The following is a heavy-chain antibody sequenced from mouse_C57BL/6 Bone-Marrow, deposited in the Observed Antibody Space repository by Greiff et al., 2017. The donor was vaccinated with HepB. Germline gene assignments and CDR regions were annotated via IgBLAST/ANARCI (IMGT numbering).Heavy chain of an antibody. Sequence: QVQLKESGPELVKPGASVKISCKASGYAFSSSWMNWVKQRPGKGLEWIGRIYPGDGDTNYNGKFKGKATLTADKSSSTAYMQLSSLTSEDSAVYFCARSGLRPFYYFDYWGQGTTLTVSS. CDR1: GYAFSSSW. CDR3: ARSGLRPFYYFDY. CDR2: IYPGDGDT. D-gene: IGHD2-4*01. V-gene: IGHV1-82*01. J-gene: IGHJ2*01.